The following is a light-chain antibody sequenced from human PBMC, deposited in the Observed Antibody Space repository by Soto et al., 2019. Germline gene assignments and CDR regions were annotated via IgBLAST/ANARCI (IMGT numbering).Light chain of an antibody. CDR3: QKYNSAPLT. CDR1: QGISNY. Sequence: DIQMTQSPSSLSASIGDRVSISCRASQGISNYLAWYQQKPGKVPDLLIYAASTLHSGVSSRFSGRGSGTDFTLTISSLQPEDVATYYGQKYNSAPLTVGGGTKVDIK. J-gene: IGKJ4*01. CDR2: AAS. V-gene: IGKV1-27*01.